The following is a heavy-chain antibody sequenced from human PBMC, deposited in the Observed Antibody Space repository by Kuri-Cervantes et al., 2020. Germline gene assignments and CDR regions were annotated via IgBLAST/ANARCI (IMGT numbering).Heavy chain of an antibody. Sequence: GESLKISCAASGFTFSSYGMHWVRQAPGKGLEWVAVISYDGSNKYYADSVKARFTISRDNSKNTLYLQMNSLRAEDTAVYYCAKGGGDWLLQKDNMDVWGQGTTVTVSS. CDR1: GFTFSSYG. CDR2: ISYDGSNK. J-gene: IGHJ6*02. D-gene: IGHD3-9*01. V-gene: IGHV3-30*18. CDR3: AKGGGDWLLQKDNMDV.